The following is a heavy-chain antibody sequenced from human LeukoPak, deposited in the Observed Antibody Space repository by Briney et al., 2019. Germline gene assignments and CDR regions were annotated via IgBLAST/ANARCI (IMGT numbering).Heavy chain of an antibody. CDR2: INHSGST. CDR3: AREESSSYDAFDI. Sequence: SETLSLTCAVYGGSFSGYYWSWIRQPPGKGLEWIGEINHSGSTNYNPSLKSRVTMSVDTSKNQFSLKLSSVTAADTAVYYCAREESSSYDAFDIWGQGTMVTVSS. D-gene: IGHD6-13*01. V-gene: IGHV4-34*01. CDR1: GGSFSGYY. J-gene: IGHJ3*02.